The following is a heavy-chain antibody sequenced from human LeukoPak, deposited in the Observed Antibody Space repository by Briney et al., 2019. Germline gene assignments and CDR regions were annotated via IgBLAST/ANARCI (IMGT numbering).Heavy chain of an antibody. CDR2: IYENGGTT. V-gene: IGHV3-23*01. CDR3: AKDFRIGYSAHFDY. J-gene: IGHJ4*02. D-gene: IGHD2-21*01. CDR1: GFTFSNYP. Sequence: PGGSLRLSCAVAGFTFSNYPMSWVRQAPEKGLEFVSGIYENGGTTYYADSVKGRFSISRDNSKNTLYLQMDSLRGEDTAVYYCAKDFRIGYSAHFDYWGQGALVTVSS.